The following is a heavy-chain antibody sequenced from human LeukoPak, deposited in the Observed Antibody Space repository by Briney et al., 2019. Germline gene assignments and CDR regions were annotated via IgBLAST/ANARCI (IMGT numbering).Heavy chain of an antibody. D-gene: IGHD2-15*01. CDR2: IYYSGST. CDR1: GGSISSYY. CDR3: ARADIVVGIDY. J-gene: IGHJ4*02. V-gene: IGHV4-59*12. Sequence: SETLSLTCTVSGGSISSYYWSWIRQPPGKGLEWIGYIYYSGSTSYNPSLKSRVTISVDTSKNQFSLKLSSVTAADTAVYYCARADIVVGIDYWGQGTLVTVPS.